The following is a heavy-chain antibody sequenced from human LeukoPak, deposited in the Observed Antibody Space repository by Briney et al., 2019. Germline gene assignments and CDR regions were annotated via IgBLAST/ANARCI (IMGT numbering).Heavy chain of an antibody. J-gene: IGHJ5*02. CDR3: AREGGSISIAAAGYNWFDR. V-gene: IGHV1-69*04. CDR1: GGTFSSYT. D-gene: IGHD6-13*01. Sequence: SVKVSCKASGGTFSSYTISWVRQAPGQGLEWMGRIIPILGIANYAQKFQGRVTITADKSTSTAYMELSSLRSEDTAVYYCAREGGSISIAAAGYNWFDRWGQGTLVTVSS. CDR2: IIPILGIA.